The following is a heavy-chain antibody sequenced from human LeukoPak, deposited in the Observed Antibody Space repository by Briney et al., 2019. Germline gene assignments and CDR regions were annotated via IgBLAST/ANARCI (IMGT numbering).Heavy chain of an antibody. CDR1: GGTFGSYV. Sequence: SVKVSCKTSGGTFGSYVISWVRQAPGQGLDWMGGILPIFGTADYAQKFQGGVTITADESTNTAYMELRSLTSEDTAVYYCARDRGGLDPWGQGTLVTVSS. D-gene: IGHD4-17*01. CDR2: ILPIFGTA. J-gene: IGHJ5*02. V-gene: IGHV1-69*13. CDR3: ARDRGGLDP.